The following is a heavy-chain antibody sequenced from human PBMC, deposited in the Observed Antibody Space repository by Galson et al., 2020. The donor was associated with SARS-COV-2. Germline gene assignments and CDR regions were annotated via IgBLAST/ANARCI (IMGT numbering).Heavy chain of an antibody. J-gene: IGHJ4*02. V-gene: IGHV3-33*01. Sequence: GGSLRLSCAASGFTFSSYGMHWVRQAPGKGLAWVAVIWYDGSNKYYADSVKGRFTISRDNSKNTLYLQMNSLRAEDTAVYYCAREDMITLDYWGQGTLVTVSS. CDR1: GFTFSSYG. D-gene: IGHD3-16*01. CDR2: IWYDGSNK. CDR3: AREDMITLDY.